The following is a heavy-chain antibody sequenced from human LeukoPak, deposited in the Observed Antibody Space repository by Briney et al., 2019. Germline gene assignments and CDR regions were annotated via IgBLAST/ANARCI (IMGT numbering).Heavy chain of an antibody. J-gene: IGHJ5*02. CDR2: INPSGGST. CDR3: ARDLAGYSSGWPPDADWFDP. V-gene: IGHV1-46*01. Sequence: ASVKVSCKATGYTFTSYYMHWVRRAPGQGLEWMGIINPSGGSTSYAQKFQGRVTMTSDMSTSTVYMELSSLRSEDTAVYYCARDLAGYSSGWPPDADWFDPWGQGTLVTVSS. CDR1: GYTFTSYY. D-gene: IGHD6-19*01.